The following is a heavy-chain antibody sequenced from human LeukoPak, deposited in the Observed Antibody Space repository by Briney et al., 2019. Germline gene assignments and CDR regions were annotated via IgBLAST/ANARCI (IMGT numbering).Heavy chain of an antibody. D-gene: IGHD1-26*01. Sequence: SETLSLTCTVSGGSITSHFWSWIRQPPGKGLEGIGYIYHSGITNYNPSLKSRVTISVDTSKNQCSLELNSVTAADTAVYYCARDGYSGSSLFDSWGQGTLVTVSS. CDR3: ARDGYSGSSLFDS. CDR2: IYHSGIT. CDR1: GGSITSHF. V-gene: IGHV4-59*11. J-gene: IGHJ4*02.